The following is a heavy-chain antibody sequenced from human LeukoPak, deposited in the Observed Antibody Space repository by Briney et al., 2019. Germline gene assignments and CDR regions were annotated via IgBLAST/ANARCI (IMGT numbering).Heavy chain of an antibody. J-gene: IGHJ4*02. D-gene: IGHD6-19*01. CDR2: ISAYNGNT. Sequence: ASVTVSCKASGYTFTSYGISWVRQAPGQGLEWMGWISAYNGNTNYAQKIQGRVTMTTGTSTRTAYMELRSLRSDDTAVYYCARGIGEQWMVRRAFDYWGQGTLVTVSS. V-gene: IGHV1-18*01. CDR3: ARGIGEQWMVRRAFDY. CDR1: GYTFTSYG.